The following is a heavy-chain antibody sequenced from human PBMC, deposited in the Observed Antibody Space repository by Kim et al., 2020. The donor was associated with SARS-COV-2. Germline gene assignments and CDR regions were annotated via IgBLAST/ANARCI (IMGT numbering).Heavy chain of an antibody. D-gene: IGHD3-9*01. CDR2: ISSSSSYT. V-gene: IGHV3-11*06. CDR3: ARGGVLRYFDWLFFTY. Sequence: GGSLRLSCAASGFTFSDYYMSWIRQAPGKGLEWVSYISSSSSYTNYADSVKGRFTISRDNAKNSLYLQMNSLRDEDTAVYYCARGGVLRYFDWLFFTYWGQGTLVTVSS. CDR1: GFTFSDYY. J-gene: IGHJ4*02.